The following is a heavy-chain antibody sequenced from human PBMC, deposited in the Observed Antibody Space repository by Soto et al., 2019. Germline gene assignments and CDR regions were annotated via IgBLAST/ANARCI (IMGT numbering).Heavy chain of an antibody. CDR2: IYYSGST. V-gene: IGHV4-39*01. D-gene: IGHD4-4*01. Sequence: SETLSLTCTVSGGSISSSSYYWGWIRQPPGKGLEWIGSIYYSGSTYYNPSLKSRVTISVDTSKNQFSLKLSSVTAADTAVYYCARRVGTVTTRHYYYYMDVWGKGTTVTVSS. J-gene: IGHJ6*03. CDR1: GGSISSSSYY. CDR3: ARRVGTVTTRHYYYYMDV.